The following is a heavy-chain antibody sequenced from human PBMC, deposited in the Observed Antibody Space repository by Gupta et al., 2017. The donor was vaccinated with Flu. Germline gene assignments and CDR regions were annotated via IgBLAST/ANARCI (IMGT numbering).Heavy chain of an antibody. CDR2: SYTSGST. CDR3: AGERRGRAASEYFER. V-gene: IGHV4-61*02. CDR1: GGSISSGSYY. J-gene: IGHJ2*01. Sequence: VQLQDSGPGLVTPSQTLSLTCTVSGGSISSGSYYWSWIRQPAGKRLEGMGRSYTSGSTNYNPARKRRVTRSVDTSKNQCSLKLSAVTAADTAVYYCAGERRGRAASEYFERGGLGTLVTV. D-gene: IGHD6-13*01.